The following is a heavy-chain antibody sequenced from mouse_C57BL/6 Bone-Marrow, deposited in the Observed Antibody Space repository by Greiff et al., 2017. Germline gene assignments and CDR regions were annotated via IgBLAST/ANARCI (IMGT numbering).Heavy chain of an antibody. CDR3: ATAGDSWFAY. V-gene: IGHV1-64*01. Sequence: QVQLKQPGAELVKPGASVKLSCKASGYTFTSYWMHWVKQRPGQGLEWIGMIHPNSGSTNYNEKFKSKATLTVDKSSSTAYMQLSSLTSEDSAVYYCATAGDSWFAYWGQGTLVTVSA. CDR2: IHPNSGST. CDR1: GYTFTSYW. J-gene: IGHJ3*01. D-gene: IGHD3-3*01.